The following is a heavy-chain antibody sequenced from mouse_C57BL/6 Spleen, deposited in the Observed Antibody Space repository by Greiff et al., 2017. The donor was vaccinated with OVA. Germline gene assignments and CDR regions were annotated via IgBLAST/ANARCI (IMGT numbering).Heavy chain of an antibody. CDR1: GFNINDYY. CDR2: IDPENGDT. J-gene: IGHJ4*01. CDR3: TTWDNAMDY. D-gene: IGHD3-3*01. Sequence: EVKLQQSGAELVRPGASVKLSCTASGFNINDYYMHWVKQRPEQGLEWIGWIDPENGDTEYASKFQGKATITADTSSNTAYLQLSSLTSEDTAVYYCTTWDNAMDYWGQGTSVTVSS. V-gene: IGHV14-4*01.